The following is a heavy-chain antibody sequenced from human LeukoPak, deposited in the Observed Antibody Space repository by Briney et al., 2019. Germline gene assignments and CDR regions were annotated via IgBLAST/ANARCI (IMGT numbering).Heavy chain of an antibody. D-gene: IGHD2-2*01. CDR2: IYYTGST. Sequence: PSETLSLTCTVSGGSISSYFWSWIRQPPGKGLEWIGSIYYTGSTDYDPSLKSRVTISADMSKNQFSLKLTSVTAADTAVYYCARDRVPGRYWGQGTLVTVSS. CDR1: GGSISSYF. J-gene: IGHJ4*02. CDR3: ARDRVPGRY. V-gene: IGHV4-59*01.